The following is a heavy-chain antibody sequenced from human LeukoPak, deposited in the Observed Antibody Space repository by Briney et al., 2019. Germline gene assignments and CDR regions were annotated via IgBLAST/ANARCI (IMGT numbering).Heavy chain of an antibody. CDR1: GYSISSGYY. CDR2: IYHSGST. J-gene: IGHJ5*02. V-gene: IGHV4-38-2*02. D-gene: IGHD3-10*01. Sequence: PSETLSLTCAVSGYSISSGYYWGWIRQPPGKGLEWIGSIYHSGSTYCNPSLKSRVTISVDTSKNQFSLKLSSVTAADTAVYYCARDSLWFGELAFDPWGQGTLVTVSS. CDR3: ARDSLWFGELAFDP.